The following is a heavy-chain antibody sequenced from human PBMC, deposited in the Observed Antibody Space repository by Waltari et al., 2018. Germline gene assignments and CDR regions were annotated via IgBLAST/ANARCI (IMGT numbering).Heavy chain of an antibody. CDR1: GGTFSSYA. D-gene: IGHD3-22*01. CDR2: IIPIFGTA. V-gene: IGHV1-69*05. J-gene: IGHJ4*02. CDR3: ALDRGYYDSSGSRVWYFDY. Sequence: QVQLVQSGAEVRKPGSSVKVSCKASGGTFSSYAISWVRQAPGQGLEWMGGIIPIFGTANYAQKFQGRVTITTDESTSTAYMELSSLRSEDTAVYYCALDRGYYDSSGSRVWYFDYWGQGTLVTVSS.